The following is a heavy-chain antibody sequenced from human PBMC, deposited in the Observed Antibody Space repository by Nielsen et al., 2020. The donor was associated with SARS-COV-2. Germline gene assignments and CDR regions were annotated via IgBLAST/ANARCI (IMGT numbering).Heavy chain of an antibody. J-gene: IGHJ6*02. CDR3: ATTFAIFGEVRMDV. V-gene: IGHV3-74*01. D-gene: IGHD3-3*01. Sequence: GESLKISCAASGFSFSTYWMHWVRQAPGKGLVWVSRINQDGSTTNYGDSVQGRFTISRDNARNTLNLHMNSLRSEDTAVYYCATTFAIFGEVRMDVWGQGTTVTVSS. CDR1: GFSFSTYW. CDR2: INQDGSTT.